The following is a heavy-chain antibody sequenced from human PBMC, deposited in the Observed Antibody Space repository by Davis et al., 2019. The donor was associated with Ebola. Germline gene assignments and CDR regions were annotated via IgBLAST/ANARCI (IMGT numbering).Heavy chain of an antibody. D-gene: IGHD6-25*01. CDR2: IDDSGNT. V-gene: IGHV4-31*03. CDR1: GGAISSGDYY. Sequence: SELLSPTVTVPGGAISSGDYYWSWMRQHPGKGLVWIGYIDDSGNTYYNPSLKSRVTISVDTSKNQFSLKLSSVTAADTAVYYCARDPGSTKWNFDLWGRGTLVTVSS. CDR3: ARDPGSTKWNFDL. J-gene: IGHJ2*01.